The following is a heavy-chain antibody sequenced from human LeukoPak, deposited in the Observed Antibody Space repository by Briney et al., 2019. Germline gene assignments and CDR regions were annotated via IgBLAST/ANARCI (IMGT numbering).Heavy chain of an antibody. Sequence: PGGSLRLSCAASGFIFSRYWMTWLRQAPGKGLEWVANIRGDGSERFYVGYLKGRFTISRDYAKNSLYLQMNSLRVDDTAVHYCVREGPPQGRPWSGWYPFDFWGQGILVTVSS. CDR3: VREGPPQGRPWSGWYPFDF. CDR1: GFIFSRYW. V-gene: IGHV3-7*01. D-gene: IGHD3-3*01. J-gene: IGHJ4*02. CDR2: IRGDGSER.